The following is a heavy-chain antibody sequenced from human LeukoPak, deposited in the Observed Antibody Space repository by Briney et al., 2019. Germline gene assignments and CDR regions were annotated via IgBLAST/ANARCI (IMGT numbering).Heavy chain of an antibody. Sequence: SVKVSCKASGFTFTSSAMQWVRQARGQRLEWIGWIVVGSGNTNYAQKFQERVTITRDMSTSTACMELSSLRSEDTAVYYCAADVIVGATKDFDYWGQGPLVTVSS. CDR3: AADVIVGATKDFDY. CDR1: GFTFTSSA. D-gene: IGHD1-26*01. CDR2: IVVGSGNT. V-gene: IGHV1-58*02. J-gene: IGHJ4*02.